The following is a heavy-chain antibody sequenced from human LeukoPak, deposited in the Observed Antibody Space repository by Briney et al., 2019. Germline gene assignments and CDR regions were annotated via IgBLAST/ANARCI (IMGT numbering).Heavy chain of an antibody. CDR3: ASPVLNDY. CDR2: ISWNSGSI. D-gene: IGHD2/OR15-2a*01. J-gene: IGHJ4*02. Sequence: GGSLRLSCAASGFTFDDYAMHWVRQAPGKGLEWVSGISWNSGSIGYADSVKGRFTISRDNAKNSLYPQMNSLRAEDTALYYCASPVLNDYWGQGTQVTVSS. CDR1: GFTFDDYA. V-gene: IGHV3-9*01.